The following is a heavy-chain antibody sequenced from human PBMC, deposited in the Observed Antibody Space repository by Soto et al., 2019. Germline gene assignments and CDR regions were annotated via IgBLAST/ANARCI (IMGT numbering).Heavy chain of an antibody. V-gene: IGHV1-69*01. CDR2: IIPIFGTP. Sequence: QVQLVQSGAEVKKPGSSVKVSCKASGGIFSTYAISWLRQAPGQGLEWMGGIIPIFGTPNYAQRFQGRVTIAADESTTTSYMELSRLKSEDTAVYYCARDRDDYGSGTYYNLIDFWGQGTLVTVSS. CDR1: GGIFSTYA. D-gene: IGHD3-10*01. J-gene: IGHJ4*02. CDR3: ARDRDDYGSGTYYNLIDF.